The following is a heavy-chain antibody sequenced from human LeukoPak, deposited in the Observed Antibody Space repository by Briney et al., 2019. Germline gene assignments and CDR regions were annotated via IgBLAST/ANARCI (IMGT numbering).Heavy chain of an antibody. Sequence: GASVKVSCKASGYTFTSYGISWVRQAPGQGLERMGWISAYNGNTNYAQKLQGRVTMTTDTSTSTAYMELRSLRSDDTAVYYCARDSKDPDWDLDAFDIWGQGTMVTDSS. CDR1: GYTFTSYG. CDR2: ISAYNGNT. J-gene: IGHJ3*02. CDR3: ARDSKDPDWDLDAFDI. D-gene: IGHD3-9*01. V-gene: IGHV1-18*01.